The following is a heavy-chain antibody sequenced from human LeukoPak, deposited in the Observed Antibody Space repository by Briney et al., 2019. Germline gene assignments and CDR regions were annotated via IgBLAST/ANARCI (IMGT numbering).Heavy chain of an antibody. V-gene: IGHV3-15*01. Sequence: PGGSLRLSSAASGFTFSNAWMSWVRQAPGTGLEWVGRIKSKTDGGTTDYAAPVKGRFTISRDDSKNTLYLQMNSLKTEDTAVYYCTTDRGNTAFDYWGQGTLVTVSS. CDR3: TTDRGNTAFDY. D-gene: IGHD1-26*01. CDR1: GFTFSNAW. J-gene: IGHJ4*02. CDR2: IKSKTDGGTT.